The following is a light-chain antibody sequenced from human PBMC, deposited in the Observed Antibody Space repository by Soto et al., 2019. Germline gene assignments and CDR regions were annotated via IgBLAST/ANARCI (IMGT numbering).Light chain of an antibody. J-gene: IGLJ1*01. CDR2: EVS. CDR3: TSYTSSSNYV. CDR1: SSDVGGYNY. V-gene: IGLV2-14*01. Sequence: QSALTQPASVSGSPGQSITISCTGTSSDVGGYNYVSWYQQNPGKAPKLMIYEVSNRPPGVSNRFSGSKSGNTASLTISGLQAEDEADYYCTSYTSSSNYVFGTGTKVTVL.